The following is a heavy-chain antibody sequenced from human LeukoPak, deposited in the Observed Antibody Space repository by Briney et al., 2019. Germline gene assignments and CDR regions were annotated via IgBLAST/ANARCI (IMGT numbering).Heavy chain of an antibody. D-gene: IGHD6-13*01. CDR3: ASVGIKAAVPSDY. CDR1: GGSISSYY. CDR2: VYFSGST. J-gene: IGHJ4*02. Sequence: PSETLSLTCTVSGGSISSYYWSWIRQPPGKGLEWVGYVYFSGSTYYNPSLKGRATISLDTSKSRFSLKMTSVTAADTAVYFCASVGIKAAVPSDYWGQGTLVTVSS. V-gene: IGHV4-59*12.